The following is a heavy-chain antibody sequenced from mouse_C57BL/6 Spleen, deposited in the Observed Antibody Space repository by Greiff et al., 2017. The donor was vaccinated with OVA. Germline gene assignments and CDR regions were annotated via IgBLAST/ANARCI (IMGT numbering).Heavy chain of an antibody. CDR3: ASVVYSNYDY. V-gene: IGHV1-19*01. J-gene: IGHJ2*01. D-gene: IGHD2-5*01. CDR2: INPYNGGT. CDR1: GYTFTDYY. Sequence: VQLQQSGPVLVKPGASVKMSCKASGYTFTDYYMNWVKQSHGKSLEWIGVINPYNGGTSYNQKFKGKATLTVDKSSSTAYMELNSLTSEDSAVYYCASVVYSNYDYWGQGTTLTVSS.